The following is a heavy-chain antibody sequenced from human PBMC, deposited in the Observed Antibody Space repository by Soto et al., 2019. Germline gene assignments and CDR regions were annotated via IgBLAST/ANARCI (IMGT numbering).Heavy chain of an antibody. D-gene: IGHD3-3*01. Sequence: SETLSLTCTVSGGSISSYYWSWIRQPPGKGLEWIGYIYYSGSTYYNPSLKSRVTISVDTSKNQFSLKLSSVTAADTAVYYCARTYYDFWSGPLNGMDVWGQGTTVTVSS. J-gene: IGHJ6*02. CDR1: GGSISSYY. CDR3: ARTYYDFWSGPLNGMDV. V-gene: IGHV4-30-4*01. CDR2: IYYSGST.